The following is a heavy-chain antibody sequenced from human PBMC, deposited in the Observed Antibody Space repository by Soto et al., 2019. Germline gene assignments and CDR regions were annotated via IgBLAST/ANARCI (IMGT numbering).Heavy chain of an antibody. V-gene: IGHV4-34*01. Sequence: PSETLSLTCAVYGGSFSGHYWSWIRQPPGKGLEWIGEINHSGSTNYNPSLKSRVTISVDTSKNQFSLKLSSVTAADTAVYYCARGRFNYDFWSGTGLGYYYYGMDVWGQGTTVTVSS. CDR2: INHSGST. D-gene: IGHD3-3*01. J-gene: IGHJ6*02. CDR3: ARGRFNYDFWSGTGLGYYYYGMDV. CDR1: GGSFSGHY.